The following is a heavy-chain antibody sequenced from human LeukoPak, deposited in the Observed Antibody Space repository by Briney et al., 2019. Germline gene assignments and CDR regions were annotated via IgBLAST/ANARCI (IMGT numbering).Heavy chain of an antibody. CDR2: IKSKTDDGTT. V-gene: IGHV3-15*01. CDR3: TTLTVPHY. J-gene: IGHJ4*02. CDR1: GFTFSNAW. Sequence: GGSLRLSYAASGFTFSNAWMSWVRQAPGKGLEWVGRIKSKTDDGTTDYAAPVKGRFTISRDDSKNTLYLQMNSLKTEDTAVYYCTTLTVPHYWGQGTLVTVSS.